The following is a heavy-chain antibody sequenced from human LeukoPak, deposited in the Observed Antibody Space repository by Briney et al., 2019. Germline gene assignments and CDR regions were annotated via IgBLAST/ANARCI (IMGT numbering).Heavy chain of an antibody. CDR3: ATTAAYNWNLFDY. D-gene: IGHD1-20*01. V-gene: IGHV4-34*01. CDR2: SNHGGTT. CDR1: GESFSGHY. Sequence: SETLSLTCAVYGESFSGHYWSWIRQSPGKGLEWIGESNHGGTTKYNPSLKSRVTISVDRSKNQFSLKLSSVTAADTAVYYCATTAAYNWNLFDYWGQGTLVTVSS. J-gene: IGHJ4*02.